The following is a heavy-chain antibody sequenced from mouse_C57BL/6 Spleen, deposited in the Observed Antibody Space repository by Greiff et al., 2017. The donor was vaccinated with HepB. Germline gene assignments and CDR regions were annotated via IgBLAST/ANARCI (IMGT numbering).Heavy chain of an antibody. CDR2: IDPSDSYT. CDR3: ARGEAYLRYFDY. J-gene: IGHJ2*01. CDR1: GYTFTSYW. D-gene: IGHD2-10*01. V-gene: IGHV1-69*01. Sequence: QVQLQQPGAELVMPGASVKLSCKASGYTFTSYWKHWVKQRPGQGLEWIGEIDPSDSYTNYNQKFKGKSTLTVDKSSSTAYMQLSSLTSEDSAVYYCARGEAYLRYFDYWGQGTTLTVSS.